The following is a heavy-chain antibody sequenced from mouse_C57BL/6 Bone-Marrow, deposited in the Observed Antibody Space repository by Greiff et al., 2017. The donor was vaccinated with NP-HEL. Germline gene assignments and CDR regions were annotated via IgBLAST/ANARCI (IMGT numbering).Heavy chain of an antibody. J-gene: IGHJ2*01. CDR3: ARRGYSNYYFDY. CDR1: GYTFTDYY. CDR2: INPYNGGT. V-gene: IGHV1-19*01. Sequence: EVQLQQSGPVLVKPGASVKMSCKASGYTFTDYYMNWVKQSHGKSLEWIGVINPYNGGTSYNQKFKGKATLTVDKSSSTAYMELNSLTSEDSAVXYCARRGYSNYYFDYWGQGTTLTVSS. D-gene: IGHD2-5*01.